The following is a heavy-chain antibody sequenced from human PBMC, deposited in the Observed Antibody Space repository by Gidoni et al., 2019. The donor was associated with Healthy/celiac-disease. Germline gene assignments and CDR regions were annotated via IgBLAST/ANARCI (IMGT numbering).Heavy chain of an antibody. V-gene: IGHV1-69*01. D-gene: IGHD6-19*01. J-gene: IGHJ4*02. Sequence: WMGGIIPIFGTANYAQKFQGRVTITADESTSTAYMELSSLRSEDTAVYYCASSPRLAVAGLDYWGQGTLVTVSS. CDR2: IIPIFGTA. CDR3: ASSPRLAVAGLDY.